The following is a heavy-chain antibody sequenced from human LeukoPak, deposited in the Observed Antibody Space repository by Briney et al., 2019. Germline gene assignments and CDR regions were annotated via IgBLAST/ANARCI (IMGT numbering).Heavy chain of an antibody. CDR2: IYTSGST. J-gene: IGHJ5*02. V-gene: IGHV4-61*02. CDR3: ARGSGYCSSTSCPSVWFDP. CDR1: GGSLSSGSYY. D-gene: IGHD2-2*01. Sequence: PSQTLSLTCTVSGGSLSSGSYYWSWIRQPAGTGLEWIGRIYTSGSTNYNPSLKSRVTISVDTSKNQFSLKLSSVTAADTAVYYCARGSGYCSSTSCPSVWFDPWGQGTLVTVSS.